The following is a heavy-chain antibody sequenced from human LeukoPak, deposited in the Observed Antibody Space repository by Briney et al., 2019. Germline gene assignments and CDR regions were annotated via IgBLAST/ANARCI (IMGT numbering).Heavy chain of an antibody. Sequence: GSLRLSCAASGFTFSSYWMHWVRQAPGKGLVWVSRINSDGSSTSYADSVKGRFTISRDNAKNTLYLQMNSLRAEDTAVYYCAREGRMVATEIDYWGQGTLVTVSS. J-gene: IGHJ4*02. V-gene: IGHV3-74*01. CDR1: GFTFSSYW. CDR2: INSDGSST. D-gene: IGHD5-12*01. CDR3: AREGRMVATEIDY.